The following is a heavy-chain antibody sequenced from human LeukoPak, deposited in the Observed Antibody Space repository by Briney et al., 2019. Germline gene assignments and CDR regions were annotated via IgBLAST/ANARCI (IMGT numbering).Heavy chain of an antibody. J-gene: IGHJ4*02. V-gene: IGHV3-7*01. CDR1: GFTFSSYS. Sequence: GGSLRLSCAASGFTFSSYSMNWVRQAPGKGLEWVANIKEDGSQKFYADSVKGRFTISRDNAQNSLFLQMKSLRVEDTAVYHCVRTTWEEGVTARYFDYWGQGSLVTVSS. CDR3: VRTTWEEGVTARYFDY. D-gene: IGHD1-26*01. CDR2: IKEDGSQK.